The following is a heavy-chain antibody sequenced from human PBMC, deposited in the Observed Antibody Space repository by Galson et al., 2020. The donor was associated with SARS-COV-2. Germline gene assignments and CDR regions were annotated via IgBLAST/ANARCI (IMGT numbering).Heavy chain of an antibody. CDR1: GGSISSSSYY. CDR3: ARAQHYGSGSHFDY. Sequence: SETLSLTYTVSGGSISSSSYYWGWIRQPPGKGLEWIGSIYYSGSTYYNPSLKSRVTISVDTSKNQFSLKLSSVTAADTAVYYCARAQHYGSGSHFDYWGQGTLVTVSS. V-gene: IGHV4-39*01. D-gene: IGHD3-10*01. J-gene: IGHJ4*02. CDR2: IYYSGST.